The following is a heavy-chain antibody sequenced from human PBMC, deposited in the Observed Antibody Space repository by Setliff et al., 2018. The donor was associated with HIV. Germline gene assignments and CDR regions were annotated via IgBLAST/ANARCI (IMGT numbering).Heavy chain of an antibody. D-gene: IGHD3-22*01. CDR2: INHSGST. J-gene: IGHJ4*02. CDR3: ARLTTTYYYDSSAYYHPV. V-gene: IGHV4-38-2*01. Sequence: SETLSLTCRVSGYFINIGHYCGWLRQPPGKGLEWIGEINHSGSTNYNPSLKSRVTTSVDTSKNQFSLKLSSVTAADTAVFYCARLTTTYYYDSSAYYHPVWGQGTLVTVS. CDR1: GYFINIGHY.